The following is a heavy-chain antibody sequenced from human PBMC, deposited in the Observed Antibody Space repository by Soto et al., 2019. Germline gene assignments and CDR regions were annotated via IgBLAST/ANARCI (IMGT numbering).Heavy chain of an antibody. J-gene: IGHJ3*02. V-gene: IGHV4-31*03. D-gene: IGHD6-25*01. CDR2: IYYSGST. CDR1: GGSISSGGYY. CDR3: ASLPLYRTVTNGYNRGGFDI. Sequence: QVQLQESGPGLVKPSQTLSLTCTVSGGSISSGGYYWRWIRQRPGKGLEWIGYIYYSGSTYYNPSLKSRVTISVDTSKILCSLKLSTGSAADTAVYCCASLPLYRTVTNGYNRGGFDILGQGTMVTVSS.